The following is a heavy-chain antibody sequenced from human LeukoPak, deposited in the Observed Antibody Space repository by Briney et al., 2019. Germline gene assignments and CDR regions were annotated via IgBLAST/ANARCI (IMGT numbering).Heavy chain of an antibody. J-gene: IGHJ4*02. D-gene: IGHD6-13*01. V-gene: IGHV3-23*01. CDR3: AKRIAAAG. CDR1: GFTLSAFA. Sequence: GGSLRLSCTASGFTLSAFAMSWVRQAPGKGLEWVSAISGSGGSTYYADSVKGRFTISRDNSKNTLYLQMNSLRAEDTAVYYCAKRIAAAGWGQGTLVTVSS. CDR2: ISGSGGST.